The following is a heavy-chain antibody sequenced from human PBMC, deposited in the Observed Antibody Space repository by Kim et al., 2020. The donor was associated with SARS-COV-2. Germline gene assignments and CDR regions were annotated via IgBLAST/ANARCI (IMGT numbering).Heavy chain of an antibody. D-gene: IGHD2-15*01. V-gene: IGHV4-39*07. CDR3: ARDCSGGSCSTRYYYYYGMDV. Sequence: SETLSLTCTVSGGSISSSSYYWGWIRQPPGKGLEWIGSIYYSGSTYYNPSLKSRVTISVDTSKNQFSLKLSSVTAADTAVYYCARDCSGGSCSTRYYYYYGMDVWGQGTTFTVSS. CDR1: GGSISSSSYY. CDR2: IYYSGST. J-gene: IGHJ6*02.